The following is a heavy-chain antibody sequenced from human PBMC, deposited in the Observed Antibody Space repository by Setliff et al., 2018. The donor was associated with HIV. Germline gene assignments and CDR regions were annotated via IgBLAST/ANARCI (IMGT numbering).Heavy chain of an antibody. J-gene: IGHJ4*02. D-gene: IGHD2-8*02. CDR1: GGSINSRSYY. CDR3: ARRGMWSYETGGNPTATFDY. CDR2: IYFSGTP. V-gene: IGHV4-39*01. Sequence: SETLSLTCTVSGGSINSRSYYWAWIRQPPGKGLEWVASIYFSGTPYYNPSLKNRVTISVDTSKNQFSLKLSSVTAADTAVYYCARRGMWSYETGGNPTATFDYWGQGVLVTVS.